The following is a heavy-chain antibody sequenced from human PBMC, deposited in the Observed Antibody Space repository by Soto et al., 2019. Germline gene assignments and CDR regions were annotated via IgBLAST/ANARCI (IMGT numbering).Heavy chain of an antibody. CDR1: GYTFTSYG. Sequence: ASVKVSCKASGYTFTSYGIRWVRQAPGQGLEWMGWISAYNGNTNYAQKLQGRVTMTTDTSTSTAYMELRSLRSDDTAVYYCARESKNYYGSGSRPYYYYGMDVWGQGTTVTVSS. CDR2: ISAYNGNT. V-gene: IGHV1-18*01. J-gene: IGHJ6*02. D-gene: IGHD3-10*01. CDR3: ARESKNYYGSGSRPYYYYGMDV.